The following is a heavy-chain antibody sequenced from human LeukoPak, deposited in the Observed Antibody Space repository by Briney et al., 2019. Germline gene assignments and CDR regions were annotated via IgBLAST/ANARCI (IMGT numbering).Heavy chain of an antibody. CDR1: GGSLSGYY. Sequence: PSETLSLTCAVSGGSLSGYYWTWIRQPPGKGLEWIGEINHSGSTNYNPSLKSRVTISVDTSKNQFSLKLSSVTAADTAVYYCARDDGLSTKFDPWGQGTLVTVSS. D-gene: IGHD3-16*02. CDR2: INHSGST. V-gene: IGHV4-34*01. CDR3: ARDDGLSTKFDP. J-gene: IGHJ5*02.